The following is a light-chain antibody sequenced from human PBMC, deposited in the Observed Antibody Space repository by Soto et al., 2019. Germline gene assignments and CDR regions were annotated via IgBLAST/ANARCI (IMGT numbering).Light chain of an antibody. V-gene: IGKV1-27*01. Sequence: DIQLTQSPSFLSALVGDRVTLTGRASQGISSYLAWYQQKPGKLPELLIYAASALQSGVPSRFSGSGSGTYFTLTISSLQPEDVATYYCQKYDSASWAFGQGTKVDIK. CDR2: AAS. CDR3: QKYDSASWA. J-gene: IGKJ1*01. CDR1: QGISSY.